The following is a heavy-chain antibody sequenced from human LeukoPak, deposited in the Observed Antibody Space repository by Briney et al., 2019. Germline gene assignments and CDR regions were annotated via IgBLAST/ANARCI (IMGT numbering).Heavy chain of an antibody. J-gene: IGHJ6*02. CDR2: INHSGST. D-gene: IGHD6-19*01. CDR1: GGSFSGYY. Sequence: NPSETLSLTCAVYGGSFSGYYWSWIRQPPGKGLEWIGEINHSGSTNYNPSLKSRVTISVDTSKNQFSLKLSSVTAADTAVYYCARGRYSSGWYPYYGMDVWGQGTLVTVSS. V-gene: IGHV4-34*01. CDR3: ARGRYSSGWYPYYGMDV.